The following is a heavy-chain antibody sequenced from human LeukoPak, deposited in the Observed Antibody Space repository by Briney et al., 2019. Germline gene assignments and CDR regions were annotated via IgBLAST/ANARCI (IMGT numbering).Heavy chain of an antibody. CDR1: GVSFNDYY. Sequence: PSETLSLTCAVSGVSFNDYYWSWVRQTPGKGLEWIGEINHSGYTNDSPSLKSRVTLSIDTSRKQFALNLRSVTVADTGIYYCTRMTAGHDYWGQGTLVTVSS. V-gene: IGHV4-34*01. CDR3: TRMTAGHDY. D-gene: IGHD2-21*02. CDR2: INHSGYT. J-gene: IGHJ4*02.